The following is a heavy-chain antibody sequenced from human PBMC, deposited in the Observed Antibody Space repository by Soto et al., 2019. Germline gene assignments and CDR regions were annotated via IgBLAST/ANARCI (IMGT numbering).Heavy chain of an antibody. D-gene: IGHD3-3*01. Sequence: NPSETLSLTCTVSGGSISSGDYSWSWVRQSPGKGLEWIGHIYNSGITYYNPPLKSRVVIPIDTSRNQFSLRLNSLTAADRAVYFCARGVTVFGLVSRFWFDPWGQGTVVTVSS. J-gene: IGHJ5*02. CDR1: GGSISSGDYS. V-gene: IGHV4-30-4*01. CDR3: ARGVTVFGLVSRFWFDP. CDR2: IYNSGIT.